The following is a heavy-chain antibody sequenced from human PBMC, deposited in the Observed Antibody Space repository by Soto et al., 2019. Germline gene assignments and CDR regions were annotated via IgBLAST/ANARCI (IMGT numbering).Heavy chain of an antibody. CDR1: GGSVSSGSYY. CDR2: IYYSGST. CDR3: ARDADY. Sequence: QVQLQESGPGLVKPSETLSLTCTVSGGSVSSGSYYWSWIRQPPGKGLEWIGYIYYSGSTNYNPSLTSRVTISVDTSKNQFALKLSSVTAADTAVYYCARDADYWGQGTLVTVSS. J-gene: IGHJ4*02. V-gene: IGHV4-61*01.